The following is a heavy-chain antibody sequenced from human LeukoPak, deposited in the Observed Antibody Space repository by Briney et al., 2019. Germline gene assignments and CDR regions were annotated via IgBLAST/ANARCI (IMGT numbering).Heavy chain of an antibody. Sequence: SETLSLTCTVSGGSISSHYWSWIRQPPGKGLEWIGYIYYSGSTNYNPSLKSRVTISVDTSKNQFSLKLSSVTAADTAVYCCAREAPRPDFWSGYYRGQFDYWGQGTLVTVSS. CDR3: AREAPRPDFWSGYYRGQFDY. J-gene: IGHJ4*02. CDR1: GGSISSHY. CDR2: IYYSGST. D-gene: IGHD3-3*01. V-gene: IGHV4-59*11.